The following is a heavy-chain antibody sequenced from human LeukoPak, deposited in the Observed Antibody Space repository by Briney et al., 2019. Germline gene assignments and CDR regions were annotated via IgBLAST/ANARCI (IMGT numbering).Heavy chain of an antibody. J-gene: IGHJ4*02. CDR3: ARVRRGFGDY. V-gene: IGHV3-48*03. CDR2: ISSSGSTI. D-gene: IGHD3-10*01. CDR1: GFTFSSYE. Sequence: GGSLRLSCAASGFTFSSYEMNWVRQAPGKGLEWVSYISSSGSTIYYADSVKGRFTISRDNARNSLYLQMDSLRAEDTAVYYCARVRRGFGDYWGQGTLVTVSS.